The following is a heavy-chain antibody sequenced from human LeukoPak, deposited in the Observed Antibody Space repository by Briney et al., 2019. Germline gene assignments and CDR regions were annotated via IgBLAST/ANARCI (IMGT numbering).Heavy chain of an antibody. CDR1: GFIFGDYA. CDR2: IRSKAYGGTT. Sequence: GGSLRLSCIASGFIFGDYAMSWFRQAPGKGLEWVGVIRSKAYGGTTEYAASAKGRFTMSRDDSKSIAYLQMNSLKTEDTAVYYCTRGSPTIWFGKDWGQGTLVTVSS. CDR3: TRGSPTIWFGKD. J-gene: IGHJ4*02. V-gene: IGHV3-49*03. D-gene: IGHD3-10*01.